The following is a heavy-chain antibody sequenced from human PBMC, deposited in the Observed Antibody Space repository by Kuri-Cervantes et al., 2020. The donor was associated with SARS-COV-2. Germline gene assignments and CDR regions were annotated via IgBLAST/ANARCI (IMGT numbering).Heavy chain of an antibody. D-gene: IGHD3-22*01. CDR3: ARDDHYYDSSGLTL. Sequence: SETLSLTCSVSGGSINNYYWSWIRQPPGKGLEWIGYIYYSGSTNYNPSLKSRVTISVDTSKNQFSLKLSSVTAADTAVYYCARDDHYYDSSGLTLWGQGTLVTVSS. J-gene: IGHJ4*02. CDR1: GGSINNYY. CDR2: IYYSGST. V-gene: IGHV4-59*01.